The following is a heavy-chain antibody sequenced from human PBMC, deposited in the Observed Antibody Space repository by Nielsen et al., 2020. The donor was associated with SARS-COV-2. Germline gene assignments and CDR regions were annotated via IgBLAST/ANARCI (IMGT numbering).Heavy chain of an antibody. D-gene: IGHD6-6*01. Sequence: GGSLRLSCAASGFTFSSYSMNWVRQAPGKGLEWVSYISSSSSTIYYADSVKGRFTISRDNAKNSLYLQMNSLRAEDTAVYYCARGSIATLSSYMDVWGKGTTVTVSS. CDR3: ARGSIATLSSYMDV. CDR2: ISSSSSTI. V-gene: IGHV3-48*04. CDR1: GFTFSSYS. J-gene: IGHJ6*03.